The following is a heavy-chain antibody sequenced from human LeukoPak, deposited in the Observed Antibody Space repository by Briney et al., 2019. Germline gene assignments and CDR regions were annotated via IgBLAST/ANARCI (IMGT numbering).Heavy chain of an antibody. D-gene: IGHD5-24*01. Sequence: PGGSLRLSCAASGSTFSSYAMHWVRQAPGKGLEWVAVISYDGINKYYADSVKGRFTISRDNSKNTLYLQMNSLRAEDTAVYYCASAPGGERWLQLWAWGQGTLVTVSS. CDR1: GSTFSSYA. J-gene: IGHJ5*02. V-gene: IGHV3-30*04. CDR3: ASAPGGERWLQLWA. CDR2: ISYDGINK.